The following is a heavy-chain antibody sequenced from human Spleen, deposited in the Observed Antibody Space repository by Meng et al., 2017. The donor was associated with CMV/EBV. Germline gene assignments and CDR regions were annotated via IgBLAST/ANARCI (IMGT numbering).Heavy chain of an antibody. V-gene: IGHV3-11*01. D-gene: IGHD6-13*01. CDR3: ARGPAATYSSSWYVNY. CDR2: ISSSGSTI. J-gene: IGHJ4*02. Sequence: GGSLRLSCTASGFTFSDYYMSWIRQAPGKGLEWVSYISSSGSTIYYADSVKGRFTISRDNAQNSLYLQMNSLRAEDTAVYYCARGPAATYSSSWYVNYWGPGTLVTVSS. CDR1: GFTFSDYY.